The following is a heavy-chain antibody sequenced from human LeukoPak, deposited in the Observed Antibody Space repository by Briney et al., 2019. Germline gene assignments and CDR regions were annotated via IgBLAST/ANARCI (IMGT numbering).Heavy chain of an antibody. CDR3: ASRSRFGEYYYFDY. J-gene: IGHJ4*02. V-gene: IGHV4-30-2*01. CDR1: GGSISSGGYS. D-gene: IGHD3-10*01. CDR2: IYHSGST. Sequence: KPSETLSLTCAVSGGSISSGGYSWSWIRQPPGKGLEWIGYIYHSGSTYYNPSLKSRVTISVDRSKNQFSLKLSSVTAADTAVYYCASRSRFGEYYYFDYWGQGTLVTVSS.